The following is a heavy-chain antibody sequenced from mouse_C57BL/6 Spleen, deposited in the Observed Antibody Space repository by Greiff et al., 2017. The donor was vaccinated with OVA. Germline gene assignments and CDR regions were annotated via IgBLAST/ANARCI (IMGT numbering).Heavy chain of an antibody. D-gene: IGHD4-1*02. V-gene: IGHV1-64*01. CDR2: IHPNSGST. CDR3: ARLQLGPLDY. J-gene: IGHJ2*01. Sequence: QVQLKESGAELVKPGASVKLSCKASGYTFTSYWMHWVKQRPGQGLEWIGMIHPNSGSTNYNEKFKSKATLTVDKSSSTAYMQLSSLTSEDSAVYYCARLQLGPLDYWGQGTTLTVSS. CDR1: GYTFTSYW.